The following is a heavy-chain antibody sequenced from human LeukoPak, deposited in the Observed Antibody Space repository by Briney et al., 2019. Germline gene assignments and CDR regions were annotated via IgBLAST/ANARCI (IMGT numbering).Heavy chain of an antibody. CDR3: ARLYSSGWNFDY. V-gene: IGHV1-46*01. J-gene: IGHJ4*02. D-gene: IGHD6-19*01. Sequence: ASVKVSCKASGYTFTSYHMHWVRQAPGQGLEWMGIINPSGGSTSYAQRFQDRVTMTRDTSTSTVYMELSSLRSEDTAVYYCARLYSSGWNFDYWGQGTLVTVSS. CDR1: GYTFTSYH. CDR2: INPSGGST.